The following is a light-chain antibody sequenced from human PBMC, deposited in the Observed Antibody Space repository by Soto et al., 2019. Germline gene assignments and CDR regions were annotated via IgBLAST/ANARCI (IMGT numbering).Light chain of an antibody. CDR1: QSVLYSSNNKNY. Sequence: DIVMTQSPDSLAVSLGERAPINCKSSQSVLYSSNNKNYLAWYQQRPGQPPKLLIYWASTRESGVPDRFSGSGSGTDLTLPITSRQAERVAVCYCQQYESTPPTVGRGTKLEIK. CDR2: WAS. CDR3: QQYESTPPT. J-gene: IGKJ2*01. V-gene: IGKV4-1*01.